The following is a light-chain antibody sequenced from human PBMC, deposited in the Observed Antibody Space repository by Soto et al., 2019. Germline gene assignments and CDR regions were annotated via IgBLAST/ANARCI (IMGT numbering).Light chain of an antibody. V-gene: IGKV3-11*01. J-gene: IGKJ4*01. Sequence: EIVLTQSPATLSLSPGERATLSCRASQSVSSYLAWYQQKPGQAPRLLIYDASNRATGIPARFSGSGSGTDLTLTISSLETEDFAVYYCQQRSNWPRGVTFGGGTKVEIK. CDR3: QQRSNWPRGVT. CDR1: QSVSSY. CDR2: DAS.